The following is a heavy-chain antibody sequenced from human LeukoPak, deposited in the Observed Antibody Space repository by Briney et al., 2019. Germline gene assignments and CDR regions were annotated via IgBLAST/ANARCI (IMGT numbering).Heavy chain of an antibody. CDR3: ARQDYCSGGSCRAPFDY. V-gene: IGHV4-59*08. Sequence: KSSETLSLTCTVSGGSISSYYWSWIRQPPGKGLEWIGYIYYSGSTNYNPSLKSRVTISVDTSKNQFSLKLSSVTAADTAVYYCARQDYCSGGSCRAPFDYWGQGTLVTVSS. J-gene: IGHJ4*02. CDR2: IYYSGST. D-gene: IGHD2-15*01. CDR1: GGSISSYY.